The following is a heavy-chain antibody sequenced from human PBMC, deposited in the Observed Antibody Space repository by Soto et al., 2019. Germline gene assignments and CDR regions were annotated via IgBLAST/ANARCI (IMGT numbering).Heavy chain of an antibody. J-gene: IGHJ5*02. V-gene: IGHV3-11*01. Sequence: QVQLVESGGGLVKPGGSLRLSCAASGFTFSDYYMSWIRQAPGKGLEWVSYISSSGSTIYYADSVKGRFTISRDNAKNSLYXXMNXXRAEDTAVYYCARDVVVVAAKGTGWFDPWGQGTLVTVSS. D-gene: IGHD2-15*01. CDR2: ISSSGSTI. CDR1: GFTFSDYY. CDR3: ARDVVVVAAKGTGWFDP.